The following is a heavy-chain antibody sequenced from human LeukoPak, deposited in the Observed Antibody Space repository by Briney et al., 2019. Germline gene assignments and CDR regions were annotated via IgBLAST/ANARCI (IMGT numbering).Heavy chain of an antibody. V-gene: IGHV3-53*04. Sequence: PGGSLRLSCAASGFTVSSNYMSWVRQAPGKGLEWVSVIYSGYSGGSTYYAESVKGRFTISRHNSKNTLYLQMNSLRAEDTAVYYCARGGYGDPDAFDIWGQGTMVTVSS. CDR2: IYSGYSGGST. CDR3: ARGGYGDPDAFDI. CDR1: GFTVSSNY. D-gene: IGHD4-17*01. J-gene: IGHJ3*02.